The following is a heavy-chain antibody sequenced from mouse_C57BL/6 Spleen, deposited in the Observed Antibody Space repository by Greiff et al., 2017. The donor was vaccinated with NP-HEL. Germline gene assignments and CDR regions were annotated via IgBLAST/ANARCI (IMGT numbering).Heavy chain of an antibody. V-gene: IGHV1-69*01. CDR1: GYTFTSYW. CDR2: IDPSDSYT. Sequence: QVQLQQPGAELVMPGASVKLSCKASGYTFTSYWMHWVKQRPGQGLEWIGEIDPSDSYTNYNQKFKGKSTLTVDKSSSTAYMQLSSLTSEDSAVYYCARDATVVGDYWGQGTTLTVSS. J-gene: IGHJ2*01. D-gene: IGHD1-1*01. CDR3: ARDATVVGDY.